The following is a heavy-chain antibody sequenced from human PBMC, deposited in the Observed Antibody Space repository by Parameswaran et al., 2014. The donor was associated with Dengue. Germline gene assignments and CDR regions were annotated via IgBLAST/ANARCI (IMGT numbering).Heavy chain of an antibody. CDR3: ATGEGSYGDYHAMDV. Sequence: WVRQAPGQGLEWMGGVIPIFGTPNYAQKFQDRVAITADESTSTAYLEVRSLGSEDTAMYFCATGEGSYGDYHAMDVWGQGTTVTVSS. J-gene: IGHJ6*02. CDR2: VIPIFGTP. D-gene: IGHD4-17*01. V-gene: IGHV1-69*01.